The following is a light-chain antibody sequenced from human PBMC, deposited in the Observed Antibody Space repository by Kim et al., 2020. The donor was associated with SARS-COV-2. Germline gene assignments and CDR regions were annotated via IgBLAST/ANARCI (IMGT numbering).Light chain of an antibody. V-gene: IGLV1-44*01. CDR1: NSNIGSNR. CDR3: AVWDDNLDGWL. J-gene: IGLJ3*02. CDR2: GNN. Sequence: GQRVTITCDGSNSNIGSNRVNWLQQFPGKAPKLLIHGNNQRPSGVPDRFSGSKSGISASLAISGLQSEDEADYFCAVWDDNLDGWLFGGGTKLTVL.